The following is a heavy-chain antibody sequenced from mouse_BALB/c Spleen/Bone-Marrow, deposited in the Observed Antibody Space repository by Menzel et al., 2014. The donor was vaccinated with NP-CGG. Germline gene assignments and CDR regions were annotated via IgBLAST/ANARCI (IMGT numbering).Heavy chain of an antibody. CDR3: ASDYDYFDY. D-gene: IGHD2-4*01. J-gene: IGHJ2*01. CDR1: GFTFSSLR. V-gene: IGHV5-17*02. Sequence: EVKLVESGGGLVQPGGSRKLSCAASGFTFSSLRMHWVRQAPEKGLEWVAYISSGSSTIYYADTVKGRFTISRDNPKNTLFLQMTSLRSEDTAMYYCASDYDYFDYWGQGTTLTVSS. CDR2: ISSGSSTI.